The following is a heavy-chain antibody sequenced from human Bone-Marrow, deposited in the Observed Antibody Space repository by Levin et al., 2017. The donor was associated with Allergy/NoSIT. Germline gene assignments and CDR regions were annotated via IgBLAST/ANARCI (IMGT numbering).Heavy chain of an antibody. J-gene: IGHJ5*02. CDR1: GFTFSSYW. D-gene: IGHD4-11*01. CDR2: IKQDGSEK. Sequence: GESLKISCAASGFTFSSYWMSWVRQAPGKGLEWVANIKQDGSEKYYVDSVKGRFTISRDNAKNSLYLQMNSLRAEDTAVYYCACTVTTGGWFDPWGQGTLVTVSS. CDR3: ACTVTTGGWFDP. V-gene: IGHV3-7*01.